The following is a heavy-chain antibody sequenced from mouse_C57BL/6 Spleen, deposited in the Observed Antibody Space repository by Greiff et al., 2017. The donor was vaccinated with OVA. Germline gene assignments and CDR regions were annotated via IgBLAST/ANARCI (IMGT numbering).Heavy chain of an antibody. Sequence: VQLKQPGAELVRPGSSVKLSCKASGYTFTSYWMDWVKQRPGQGLEWIGNIYPSDSETHYNQKFKDKATLTVYKSSSTAYMQLSSLTSEDSAVYYCARRGFFFDYWGQGTTRTVSS. CDR2: IYPSDSET. V-gene: IGHV1-61*01. J-gene: IGHJ2*01. CDR1: GYTFTSYW. CDR3: ARRGFFFDY.